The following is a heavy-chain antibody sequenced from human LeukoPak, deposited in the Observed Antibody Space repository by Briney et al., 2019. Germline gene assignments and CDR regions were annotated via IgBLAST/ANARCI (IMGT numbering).Heavy chain of an antibody. CDR1: GFAFSTYS. Sequence: GGSLRLSCAASGFAFSTYSMHWVRQAPGKGLEWVSSIRSGSTYINYADSVKGRFTISRDDAKKSLYLQMNSLRAEDTAVYYCARDGIFDYWGQGTLVTVSS. CDR2: IRSGSTYI. CDR3: ARDGIFDY. V-gene: IGHV3-21*01. J-gene: IGHJ4*02.